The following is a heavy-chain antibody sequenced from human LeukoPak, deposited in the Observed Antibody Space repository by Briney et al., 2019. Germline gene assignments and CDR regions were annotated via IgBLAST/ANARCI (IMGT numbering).Heavy chain of an antibody. CDR1: GFTFSSYA. Sequence: PGGSLRLSCAASGFTFSSYAMSWVRQAPGKGLEWVSAVSGSGGNTYSADSVKGRFTISRDNSKNTLYLQMNSLRAEDTAVYYCARPYSNYADTNFDYWGQGTLVTVSS. J-gene: IGHJ4*02. CDR2: VSGSGGNT. D-gene: IGHD4-11*01. V-gene: IGHV3-23*01. CDR3: ARPYSNYADTNFDY.